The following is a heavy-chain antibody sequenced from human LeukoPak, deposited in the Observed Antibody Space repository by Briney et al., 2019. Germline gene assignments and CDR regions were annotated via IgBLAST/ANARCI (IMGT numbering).Heavy chain of an antibody. CDR3: ARAEEEYSSAWNPLSYFDS. CDR2: INHGGIT. D-gene: IGHD6-6*01. V-gene: IGHV4-34*01. J-gene: IGHJ4*02. CDR1: GGSFSDYY. Sequence: SETLSLTCAVYGGSFSDYYWTWIRQPPGKGLEWIGEINHGGITNYNPSLKRRVTMSVDTSKNQFSLKLSSVTAADTAVYYCARAEEEYSSAWNPLSYFDSWGQGTQVIVSS.